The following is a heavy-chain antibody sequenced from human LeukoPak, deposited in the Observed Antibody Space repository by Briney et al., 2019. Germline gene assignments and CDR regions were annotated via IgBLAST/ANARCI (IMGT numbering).Heavy chain of an antibody. CDR2: MHPKSGST. CDR1: GYTFTSYD. V-gene: IGHV1-8*01. Sequence: ASVKVSCKASGYTFTSYDINWVRQATGQGLEWLGWMHPKSGSTGYAQKVLGRVTMTTNTSISTAYMELSSLRSKDSAVYYCARRAAIPYSYYALDVWGQGTTVIVSS. J-gene: IGHJ6*02. CDR3: ARRAAIPYSYYALDV. D-gene: IGHD2-2*02.